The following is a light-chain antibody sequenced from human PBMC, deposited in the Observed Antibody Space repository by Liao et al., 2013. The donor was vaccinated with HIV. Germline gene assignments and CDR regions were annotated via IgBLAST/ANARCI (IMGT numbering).Light chain of an antibody. Sequence: SFDLTQPPSVSVSPGQTASITCSGDTLADKYTFWYQQKPGQSPVLVMYEDTKRPSGIPERFSGSSSGTTVTLTISGVQAEDEADYYCQTADSSGTYVVFGGGTKLTVL. J-gene: IGLJ2*01. CDR2: EDT. CDR1: TLADKY. V-gene: IGLV3-25*03. CDR3: QTADSSGTYVV.